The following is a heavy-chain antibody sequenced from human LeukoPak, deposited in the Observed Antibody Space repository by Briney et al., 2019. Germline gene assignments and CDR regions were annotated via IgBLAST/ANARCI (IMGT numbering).Heavy chain of an antibody. Sequence: GGSLRLSCAASGFTFSSYGMSWVRQAPGKGLEWVSAISGSGGSTYYADSVKGRFTISRDNSKNTLYLQMNSLRAEDTAVYYCAKSVDIVVVVAATSDYWGQGTLVTVSS. CDR3: AKSVDIVVVVAATSDY. V-gene: IGHV3-23*01. CDR2: ISGSGGST. D-gene: IGHD2-15*01. CDR1: GFTFSSYG. J-gene: IGHJ4*02.